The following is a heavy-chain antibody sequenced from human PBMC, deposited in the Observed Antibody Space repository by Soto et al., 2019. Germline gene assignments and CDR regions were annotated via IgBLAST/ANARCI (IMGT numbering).Heavy chain of an antibody. V-gene: IGHV1-69*13. Sequence: GASVKVSCKASGGTFSSYAISWVRQAPGQGLEWMGGIIPIFGTANYAQKFQGRVTVTADESTSTAYMELSSLRSEDTAVYYCARGSSDDYYYGMDVWGQGTTVTVSS. CDR2: IIPIFGTA. CDR3: ARGSSDDYYYGMDV. J-gene: IGHJ6*02. D-gene: IGHD2-2*01. CDR1: GGTFSSYA.